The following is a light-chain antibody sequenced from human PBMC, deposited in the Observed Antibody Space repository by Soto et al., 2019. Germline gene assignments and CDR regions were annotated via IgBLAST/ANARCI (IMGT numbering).Light chain of an antibody. CDR3: QQSNNWPDT. J-gene: IGKJ4*01. V-gene: IGKV3-20*01. CDR1: QSVSSSY. Sequence: EIVLTQSPGTLSLSPGERATLSCRASQSVSSSYLAWYQQKPGQAPRLLIYGASSRATGIPDRFSGSGSGTDFTLTISRLEPEDFAVYYCQQSNNWPDTFGGGTKVDIK. CDR2: GAS.